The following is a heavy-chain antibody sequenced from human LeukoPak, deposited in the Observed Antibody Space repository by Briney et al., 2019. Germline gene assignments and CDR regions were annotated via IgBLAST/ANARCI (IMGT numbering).Heavy chain of an antibody. J-gene: IGHJ4*02. CDR2: IYYSGST. V-gene: IGHV4-59*01. CDR1: GGSISSYY. D-gene: IGHD3-3*01. CDR3: ARGPRFIDY. Sequence: KPSETLSLTCTVSGGSISSYYWRWIRQPPGKGLEWIGYIYYSGSTNYNPSLKSRVTISVDTSKNQFSLKLSSVTAADTAVYYCARGPRFIDYWGQGTLVTVSS.